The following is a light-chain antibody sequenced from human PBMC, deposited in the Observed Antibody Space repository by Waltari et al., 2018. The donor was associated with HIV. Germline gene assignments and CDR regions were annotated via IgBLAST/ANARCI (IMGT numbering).Light chain of an antibody. J-gene: IGKJ4*01. CDR1: QGISRY. V-gene: IGKV1-9*01. CDR3: QQFNSYPLT. CDR2: TAS. Sequence: DIQLTQSPSFLSVSVGDRVTIPCRASQGISRYLAWYQQRAGKAPKVLIYTASTLQSGVPSRFSGSGSGTEFTLTISSLQPEDVATYYCQQFNSYPLTFGGGTKVEIK.